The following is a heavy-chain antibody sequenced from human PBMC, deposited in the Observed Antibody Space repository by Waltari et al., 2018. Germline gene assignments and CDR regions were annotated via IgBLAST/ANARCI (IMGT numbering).Heavy chain of an antibody. CDR3: ARDRGRGLYLDS. CDR1: GDSMNSKYW. Sequence: LQLQQSGPGLVKPSESLSLTCAVPGDSMNSKYWWNWVRQPPGKGLEWIGQIHGSGRTNYNPSLESRVTVSIDTSNNQFSLKVSYATAADTAVYYCARDRGRGLYLDSWGQGTLVTVSP. CDR2: IHGSGRT. D-gene: IGHD2-15*01. V-gene: IGHV4-4*02. J-gene: IGHJ4*02.